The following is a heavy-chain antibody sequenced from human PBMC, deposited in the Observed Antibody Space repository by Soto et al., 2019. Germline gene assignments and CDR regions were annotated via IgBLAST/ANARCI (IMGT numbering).Heavy chain of an antibody. CDR3: SRVILTIFGVVIGWFDP. D-gene: IGHD3-3*01. CDR2: IRSKAYGGTT. J-gene: IGHJ5*02. CDR1: GFTFGDYA. Sequence: GSLRLSCTASGFTFGDYAMSWFRQAPGKGLEWVGFIRSKAYGGTTEYAASVKGRFTISRDDSKSIAYLQMNSLKTEDTAVYYCSRVILTIFGVVIGWFDPWGQGTLVTV. V-gene: IGHV3-49*03.